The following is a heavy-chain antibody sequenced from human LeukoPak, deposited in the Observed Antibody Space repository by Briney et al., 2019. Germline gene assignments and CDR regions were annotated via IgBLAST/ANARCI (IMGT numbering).Heavy chain of an antibody. CDR1: GYRFTGYY. Sequence: ASVKVSCKASGYRFTGYYMHWVRQAPGQGLEWMGWINPNSGGTNYAQKFQGRVTMTRDTSISTAYMELSRLRSDDTAVYYCARDLPSGGYDQGAFDYWGQGTLVTVSS. CDR2: INPNSGGT. D-gene: IGHD5-12*01. V-gene: IGHV1-2*02. CDR3: ARDLPSGGYDQGAFDY. J-gene: IGHJ4*02.